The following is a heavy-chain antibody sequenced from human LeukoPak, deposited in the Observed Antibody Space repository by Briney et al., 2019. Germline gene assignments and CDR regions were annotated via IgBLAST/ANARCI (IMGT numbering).Heavy chain of an antibody. CDR3: AKDFSYYYGSGSLFDC. CDR1: GCTFSSHA. J-gene: IGHJ4*02. CDR2: ISGSGGTT. V-gene: IGHV3-23*01. Sequence: PGGSLRLSCAASGCTFSSHAMSWVRQAPGKGLEWVSGISGSGGTTYYADSVKGRFTISRDNSKNTLYLQMSSLRAEDTAVYYCAKDFSYYYGSGSLFDCWGQGTLVTVSS. D-gene: IGHD3-10*01.